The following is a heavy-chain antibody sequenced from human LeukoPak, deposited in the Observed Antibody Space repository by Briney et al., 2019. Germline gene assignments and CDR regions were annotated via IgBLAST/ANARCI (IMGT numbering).Heavy chain of an antibody. V-gene: IGHV4-30-4*01. CDR3: ARAQKTYYYDSSGYYVAY. CDR1: GGSISSGVYY. J-gene: IGHJ4*02. Sequence: TSQTLSLTCTVSGGSISSGVYYWSWIRQPPGKGLEWIGYFFYSGSTYYNPSLKSRVTISVDTSKNQFSLKLSSVTAADTAVYYCARAQKTYYYDSSGYYVAYWGQGTLVTVSS. D-gene: IGHD3-22*01. CDR2: FFYSGST.